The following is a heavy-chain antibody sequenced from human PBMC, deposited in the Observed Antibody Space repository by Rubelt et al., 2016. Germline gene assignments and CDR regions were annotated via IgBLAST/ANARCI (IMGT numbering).Heavy chain of an antibody. D-gene: IGHD2-2*01. V-gene: IGHV4-59*01. J-gene: IGHJ2*01. Sequence: QVQLQESGPGLVKPSETLSLTCTVSGGSISSYYWSWIRQPPGKRLEWIGYIYYSGSTNYNPSPKGGVTISMDTSNNQFSLKLGSVTAADTAIYYCARAGAMPLNWYFDLWGRGTLVTVSS. CDR2: IYYSGST. CDR3: ARAGAMPLNWYFDL. CDR1: GGSISSYY.